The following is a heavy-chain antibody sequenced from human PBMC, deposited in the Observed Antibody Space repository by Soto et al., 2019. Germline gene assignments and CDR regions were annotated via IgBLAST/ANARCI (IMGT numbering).Heavy chain of an antibody. CDR3: AKPRSGCSHGYYFDY. CDR2: ISYDGSNK. J-gene: IGHJ4*02. Sequence: QVQLVESGGGVVQPGRSLRLSCAASGFTFSSYGMHWLRQAPGKGLEWVAVISYDGSNKYYADSVQGRFTISRNNSKTTVYLQMNGLRAENTAVYSCAKPRSGCSHGYYFDYWGQGTLFTVSS. D-gene: IGHD6-19*01. V-gene: IGHV3-30*18. CDR1: GFTFSSYG.